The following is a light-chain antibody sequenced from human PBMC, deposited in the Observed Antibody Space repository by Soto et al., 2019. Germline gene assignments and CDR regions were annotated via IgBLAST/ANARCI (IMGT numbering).Light chain of an antibody. CDR1: SSDVGGYNY. J-gene: IGLJ2*01. V-gene: IGLV2-14*01. Sequence: QSALTQPASVSGSPGQSITISCTGTSSDVGGYNYVSWYQQHPGKAPKLMIYDVSNRPSGVSNRFSGSKSGNTASLTISGLQAEGEADYYCSSYTSSSTPCVFGGGTKLTVL. CDR3: SSYTSSSTPCV. CDR2: DVS.